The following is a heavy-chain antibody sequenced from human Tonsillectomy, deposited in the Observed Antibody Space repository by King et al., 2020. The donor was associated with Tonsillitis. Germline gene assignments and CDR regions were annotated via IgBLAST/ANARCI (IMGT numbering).Heavy chain of an antibody. V-gene: IGHV3-23*04. D-gene: IGHD2-2*02. CDR1: GFTFSSYA. Sequence: VQLVESGGGLVQPGGSLRLSCAASGFTFSSYAMSWVRQTPGKGLEWVSSISGSGGSTYYADSVQGRFTISSDNSKNTLYLQLSSLRAEDTAIYYCAKDRAYCSRTSCYTVKFDYWGQGTLVTVSS. CDR3: AKDRAYCSRTSCYTVKFDY. J-gene: IGHJ4*02. CDR2: ISGSGGST.